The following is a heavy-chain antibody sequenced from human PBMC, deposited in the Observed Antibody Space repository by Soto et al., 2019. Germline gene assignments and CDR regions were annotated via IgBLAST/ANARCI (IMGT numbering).Heavy chain of an antibody. V-gene: IGHV3-23*01. D-gene: IGHD1-26*01. Sequence: EVQLLESGGGLVQPGESLRLSCAATGFTFITYAMTWVRQAPGKGLEWVAAIIATGGSTYYADSVKGRFIISRDISKNTLNLQMNGLRAEDTAIYYCAKDLSSGTYMRRFDPWGQGTLVTVSS. CDR2: IIATGGST. CDR1: GFTFITYA. J-gene: IGHJ5*02. CDR3: AKDLSSGTYMRRFDP.